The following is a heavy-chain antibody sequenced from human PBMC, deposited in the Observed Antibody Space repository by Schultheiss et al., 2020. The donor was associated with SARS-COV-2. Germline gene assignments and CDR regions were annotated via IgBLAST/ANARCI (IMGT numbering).Heavy chain of an antibody. J-gene: IGHJ4*02. CDR1: GGSVSDYY. CDR3: ARQGVAGDLDY. D-gene: IGHD3-10*01. Sequence: SQTLSLTCTVSGGSVSDYYWSWIRQAPGKGLEWIGRIYTSGSTNYNPSLKSRVTTSVDTSKNQFSLKLSSVTAADTAVYYCARQGVAGDLDYWGQGTLVTVSS. CDR2: IYTSGST. V-gene: IGHV4-4*07.